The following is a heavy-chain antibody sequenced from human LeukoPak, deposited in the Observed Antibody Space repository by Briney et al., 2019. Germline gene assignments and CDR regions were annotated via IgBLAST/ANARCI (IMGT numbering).Heavy chain of an antibody. CDR2: IGGSGDNT. J-gene: IGHJ4*02. V-gene: IGHV3-48*03. Sequence: GGSLRLSCATSGFTFRSFDMTWVRQAPGKGLEWVSTIGGSGDNTYYADSVKGRFTIARDNAKNSVYLEMNSLRADDTAVYYCARSARLMKGVVEVTALDDWGQGTLVTVSS. CDR3: ARSARLMKGVVEVTALDD. CDR1: GFTFRSFD. D-gene: IGHD3-3*01.